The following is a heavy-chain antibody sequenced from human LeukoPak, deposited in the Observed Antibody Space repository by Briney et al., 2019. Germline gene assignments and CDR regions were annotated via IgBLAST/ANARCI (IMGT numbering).Heavy chain of an antibody. CDR1: GGSISSYY. Sequence: PSETLSLTCTVSGGSISSYYWSWVRQPPGKGLEWIGYIYYSGSTSYNPSLTSRVTMSVDTSKNQVSLKLSSLTAADTAVYYCARGSGWYLYWGQGTLVTVSS. CDR3: ARGSGWYLY. D-gene: IGHD6-19*01. V-gene: IGHV4-59*01. J-gene: IGHJ4*02. CDR2: IYYSGST.